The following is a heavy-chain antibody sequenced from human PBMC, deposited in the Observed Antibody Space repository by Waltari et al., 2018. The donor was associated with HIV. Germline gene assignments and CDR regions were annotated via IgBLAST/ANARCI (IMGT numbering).Heavy chain of an antibody. CDR2: INCDTGAT. V-gene: IGHV1-2*02. D-gene: IGHD2-2*01. J-gene: IGHJ4*02. Sequence: QVQLVQSGADVKKSGASVSVTCTASGYTFTTNSIHWVRQAPGQGLEWMGWINCDTGATQYAQRFQGRVTMTRDTSITSAYMELSRLKTDDTALYFCARRKSSSSRAFDSWGQGTLVTVSS. CDR3: ARRKSSSSRAFDS. CDR1: GYTFTTNS.